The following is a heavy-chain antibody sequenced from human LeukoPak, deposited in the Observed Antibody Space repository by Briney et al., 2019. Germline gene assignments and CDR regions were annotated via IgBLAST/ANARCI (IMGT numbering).Heavy chain of an antibody. Sequence: GGSLRLSCAASGFTFGSYSMNWVRQAPGKGLEWVSSISSSSSYIYYADSVKGRFTISRDNAKNSLYLQMNSLRADDTAVYYCAKLARDTGIYSQLDYWGQGTLVTVSS. CDR3: AKLARDTGIYSQLDY. CDR1: GFTFGSYS. D-gene: IGHD1-26*01. CDR2: ISSSSSYI. J-gene: IGHJ4*02. V-gene: IGHV3-21*04.